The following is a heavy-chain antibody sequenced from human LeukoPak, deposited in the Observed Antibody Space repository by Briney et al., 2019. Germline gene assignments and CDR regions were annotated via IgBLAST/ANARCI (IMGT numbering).Heavy chain of an antibody. Sequence: GGSLRLSCAASGFTFSRNAMSWVRQAPGKGLEWVSSLSGSGGDTYYADSVKGRFTISRDNSKNTVYLQMNSLRAEDTAVYYCAKDPCGTRYFDYWGQGTLVTVSS. CDR3: AKDPCGTRYFDY. CDR1: GFTFSRNA. CDR2: LSGSGGDT. D-gene: IGHD2-2*01. J-gene: IGHJ4*02. V-gene: IGHV3-23*01.